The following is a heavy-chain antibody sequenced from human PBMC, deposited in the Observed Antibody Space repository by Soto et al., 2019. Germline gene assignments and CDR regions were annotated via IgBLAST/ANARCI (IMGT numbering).Heavy chain of an antibody. J-gene: IGHJ3*02. V-gene: IGHV1-3*01. CDR1: GYTFTSYA. CDR3: ARVPDVNIVATNPADAFDI. D-gene: IGHD5-12*01. Sequence: GASVKVSCKASGYTFTSYAMHWVRQAPGQRLEWMGWINAGNGNTKYSQKFQGRVTITRDKSTSTAYMELSSLRSEDTAVYYCARVPDVNIVATNPADAFDIWGQGTMVTVSS. CDR2: INAGNGNT.